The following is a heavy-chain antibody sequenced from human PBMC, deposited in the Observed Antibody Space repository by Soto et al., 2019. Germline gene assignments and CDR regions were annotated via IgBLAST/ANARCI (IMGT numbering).Heavy chain of an antibody. D-gene: IGHD6-19*01. CDR3: ARDPRSSGSGYYHYGMDV. CDR2: INPNSGGT. J-gene: IGHJ6*02. Sequence: VASVKVSCKASGYTFTGYYMHWVRQAPGQGLEWMGWINPNSGGTNYAQKFQGRVTMTRDTSISTAYMELSRLRSDDTAVYYCARDPRSSGSGYYHYGMDVWGQGTTVTVSS. V-gene: IGHV1-2*02. CDR1: GYTFTGYY.